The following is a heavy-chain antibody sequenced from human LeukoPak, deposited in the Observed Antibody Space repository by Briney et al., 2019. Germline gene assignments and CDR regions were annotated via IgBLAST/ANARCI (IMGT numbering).Heavy chain of an antibody. V-gene: IGHV3-7*04. J-gene: IGHJ4*02. CDR3: TRVGYIDEGIDY. CDR1: GFPFSSYW. CDR2: IKQDGSKK. D-gene: IGHD5-24*01. Sequence: GGSLRLSCVASGFPFSSYWMTWVRQAPGKGLEWVANIKQDGSKKSYVDSVKGRFTISRDNAKNSLYLQMNSLRAEDTAIYYCTRVGYIDEGIDYWGQGTLVSVSS.